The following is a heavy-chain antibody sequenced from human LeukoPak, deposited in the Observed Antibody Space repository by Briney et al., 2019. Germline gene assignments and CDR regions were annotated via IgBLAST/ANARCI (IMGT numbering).Heavy chain of an antibody. J-gene: IGHJ4*02. CDR1: GFTFSSYE. V-gene: IGHV3-48*03. CDR2: ISSSGSNI. Sequence: GGSLRLSCAASGFTFSSYEMNWVRQAPGKGLEWVSYISSSGSNIYYADSVKGRFTISRDNAKNSLYLQMNSLRAEDTAVYYCAREILGMRGSCYFDYWGQGTLVTVSS. CDR3: AREILGMRGSCYFDY. D-gene: IGHD2-15*01.